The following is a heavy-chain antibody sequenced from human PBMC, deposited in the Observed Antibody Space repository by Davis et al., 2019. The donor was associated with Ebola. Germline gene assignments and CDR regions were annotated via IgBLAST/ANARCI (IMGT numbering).Heavy chain of an antibody. CDR3: AVSSMSKVSYYYYGMDV. V-gene: IGHV1-3*01. CDR2: INGGNGDT. J-gene: IGHJ6*02. D-gene: IGHD1-14*01. Sequence: APVKVSCKTSGYIFTRYSIHWVRQAPGEGLEWVGWINGGNGDTKCSQKFQGRVTITADKSTSTAYMELSSLRSEDTAVYYCAVSSMSKVSYYYYGMDVWGQGTTVTVSS. CDR1: GYIFTRYS.